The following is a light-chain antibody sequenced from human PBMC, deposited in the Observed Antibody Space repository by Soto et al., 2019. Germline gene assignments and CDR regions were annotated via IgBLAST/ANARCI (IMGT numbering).Light chain of an antibody. Sequence: DIVMTQSPVTLSVSRGDRATLSCRASQSVGHYLAWFQQKPGQAPRLLIYGASAGATGIPDRFSGSGFGTEFTLTISSLQSEDLAVYYCQQYNNWPRTFGQGTKVEMK. CDR2: GAS. CDR3: QQYNNWPRT. V-gene: IGKV3-15*01. CDR1: QSVGHY. J-gene: IGKJ1*01.